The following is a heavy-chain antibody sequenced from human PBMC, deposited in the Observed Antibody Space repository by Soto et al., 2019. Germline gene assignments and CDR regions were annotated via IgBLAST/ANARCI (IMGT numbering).Heavy chain of an antibody. Sequence: GGSLRLSCAVSGFNVMRYWMSWGRQAPGKGLEWVASIKEDGSEIYYLHSVRGRFSISRDSAGNALHLTMNYLSAEDTGVYFCARDIGFDYVNWGQGILVTVSS. J-gene: IGHJ4*02. V-gene: IGHV3-7*01. D-gene: IGHD3-16*01. CDR2: IKEDGSEI. CDR3: ARDIGFDYVN. CDR1: GFNVMRYW.